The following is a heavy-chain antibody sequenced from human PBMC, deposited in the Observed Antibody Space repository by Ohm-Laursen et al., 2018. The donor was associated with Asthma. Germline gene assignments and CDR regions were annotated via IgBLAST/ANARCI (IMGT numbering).Heavy chain of an antibody. D-gene: IGHD1-26*01. CDR3: ARSSGSYYPPFDF. J-gene: IGHJ4*02. V-gene: IGHV3-48*01. CDR2: ISSSSSTI. Sequence: SLRLSCSASGFTFRSYAMHWVRQAPGKGLEWVSYISSSSSTIYYADSVKGRFTISRDNSKNTLYLQMDSLRAEDTAVYYCARSSGSYYPPFDFWGQGTLVTVSS. CDR1: GFTFRSYA.